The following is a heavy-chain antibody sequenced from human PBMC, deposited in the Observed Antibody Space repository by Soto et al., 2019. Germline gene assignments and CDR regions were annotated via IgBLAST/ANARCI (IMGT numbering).Heavy chain of an antibody. D-gene: IGHD4-17*01. V-gene: IGHV4-39*01. CDR3: ARRRASDYGGNHHPYYFDR. J-gene: IGHJ4*02. Sequence: TLSLTCTVSGASIITDNYFWIWIRQSPRRGLELIGSISYSGRTYDNPSLQSRVTISIDASKNQFSLKLTSVTTADTAVYYCARRRASDYGGNHHPYYFDRWGQGALVTVSS. CDR2: ISYSGRT. CDR1: GASIITDNYF.